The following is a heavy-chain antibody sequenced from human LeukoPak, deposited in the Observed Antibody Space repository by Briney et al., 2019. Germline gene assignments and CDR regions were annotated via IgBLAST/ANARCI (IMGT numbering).Heavy chain of an antibody. Sequence: GGSLRLSCAASGFTFSNYYMSWVRQAPGKGLEWVSGTSDRGDYTYYADSVKGRFTISRDNSKNTLYLQMNSLRAEDTALYFCAKKAQYNGNYPLDYWGQGTLVTVSS. J-gene: IGHJ4*02. CDR1: GFTFSNYY. V-gene: IGHV3-23*01. CDR2: TSDRGDYT. D-gene: IGHD1-26*01. CDR3: AKKAQYNGNYPLDY.